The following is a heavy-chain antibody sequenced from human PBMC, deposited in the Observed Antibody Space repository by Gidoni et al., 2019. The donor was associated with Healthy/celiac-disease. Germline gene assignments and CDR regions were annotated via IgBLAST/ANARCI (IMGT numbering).Heavy chain of an antibody. CDR3: AREVGYCSGGSCQSDAFDI. Sequence: QVQLQESGPGLVKPSQTLSLTCTVSGGSLSSGGYSWSWSRQHPGKGLEWIGYIYYSGSTYYNPSLKSRVTISVDTSKNQFSLKLSSVTAADTAVYYCAREVGYCSGGSCQSDAFDIWGQGTMVTVSS. V-gene: IGHV4-31*03. CDR2: IYYSGST. CDR1: GGSLSSGGYS. D-gene: IGHD2-15*01. J-gene: IGHJ3*02.